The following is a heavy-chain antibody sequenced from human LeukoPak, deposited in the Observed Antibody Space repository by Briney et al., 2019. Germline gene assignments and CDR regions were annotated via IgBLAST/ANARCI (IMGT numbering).Heavy chain of an antibody. V-gene: IGHV6-1*01. CDR2: TYYRSKWYN. D-gene: IGHD5-24*01. J-gene: IGHJ6*02. CDR3: ARDQIEMATIMDYSYGMDV. CDR1: GHSVSSNSAA. Sequence: SQTLSLTCAISGHSVSSNSAAWNWIRQSPSRGLEWLGRTYYRSKWYNDYAVSVKSRITINPDTSKNQFPLQLNSVTPEDTAVYYCARDQIEMATIMDYSYGMDVWGQGTTVTVSS.